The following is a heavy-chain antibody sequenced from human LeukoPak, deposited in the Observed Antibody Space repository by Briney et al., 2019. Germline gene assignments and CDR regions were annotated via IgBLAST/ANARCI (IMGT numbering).Heavy chain of an antibody. D-gene: IGHD6-13*01. V-gene: IGHV3-21*01. CDR2: ISSSSSYI. CDR1: GLTFSSYS. CDR3: ARVLAAAGPLDGPTEDGNAQNAFDI. Sequence: GGSLRLSCAASGLTFSSYSMNWVRQAPGKGLEWVSSISSSSSYICYADSVKGRFTISRDNAKNSLYLQMNSLRAEDTAVYYCARVLAAAGPLDGPTEDGNAQNAFDIWGQGTMVTVSS. J-gene: IGHJ3*02.